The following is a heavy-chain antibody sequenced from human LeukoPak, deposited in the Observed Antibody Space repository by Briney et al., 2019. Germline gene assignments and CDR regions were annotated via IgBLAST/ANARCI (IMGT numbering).Heavy chain of an antibody. CDR2: IYTSGST. J-gene: IGHJ4*02. CDR1: GGSISSGSYY. Sequence: SETLSLTCTVSGGSISSGSYYWSWIRQPAGKGLEWIGRIYTSGSTNYNPSLKSRVTMSVDTSKNQFSLKLSSVTAADTAVYYCARDNFPPLWGQGTLVTVSS. CDR3: ARDNFPPL. D-gene: IGHD2/OR15-2a*01. V-gene: IGHV4-61*02.